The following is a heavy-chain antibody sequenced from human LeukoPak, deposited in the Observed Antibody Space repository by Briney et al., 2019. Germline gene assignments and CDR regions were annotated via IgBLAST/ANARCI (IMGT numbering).Heavy chain of an antibody. D-gene: IGHD3-22*01. V-gene: IGHV4-59*08. Sequence: SETLSLTCTVSDDSITIYYWIWIRQPPGKGLEWIGYIDHTGSTNYNPSLNSRVTISRDTSKNHFSLKLSSVTAADTAVYYCARVGGIYDSSGYYFRYFDYWGQGTLVTVSS. J-gene: IGHJ4*02. CDR3: ARVGGIYDSSGYYFRYFDY. CDR2: IDHTGST. CDR1: DDSITIYY.